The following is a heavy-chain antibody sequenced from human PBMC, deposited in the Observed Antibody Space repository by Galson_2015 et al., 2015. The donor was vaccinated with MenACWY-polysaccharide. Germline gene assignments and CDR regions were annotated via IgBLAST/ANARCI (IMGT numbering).Heavy chain of an antibody. V-gene: IGHV3-33*01. Sequence: LRLSCAASTVTFRGSGMHWVRQAPGKGLEWVAVIQYDGSKIVYADSVKGRFTISRDNSKNTLFLEMNSLGAEDTAVYYCAREGSRIVFHAFDTWGQGTMVTVSS. CDR3: AREGSRIVFHAFDT. J-gene: IGHJ3*02. CDR1: TVTFRGSG. CDR2: IQYDGSKI. D-gene: IGHD2-15*01.